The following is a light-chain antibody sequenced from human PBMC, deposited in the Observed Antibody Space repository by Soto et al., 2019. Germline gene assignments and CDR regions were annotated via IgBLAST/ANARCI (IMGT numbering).Light chain of an antibody. V-gene: IGKV3-20*01. J-gene: IGKJ2*01. CDR1: QSVRNNY. CDR2: AAS. Sequence: EIVLTQSPGTLSLSPGERATLFCRARQSVRNNYLAWYQQKPGQAPRLLIYAASRRATGIPDRFSGSGSGTDFTLTISRLEPEDFALYYCQQYGDSPPYTFGQGTNLEIK. CDR3: QQYGDSPPYT.